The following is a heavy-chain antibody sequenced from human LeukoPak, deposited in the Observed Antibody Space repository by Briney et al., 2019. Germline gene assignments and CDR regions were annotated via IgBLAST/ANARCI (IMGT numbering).Heavy chain of an antibody. CDR1: GFTFSNYA. CDR2: IYSDGTG. D-gene: IGHD5-18*01. V-gene: IGHV3-66*01. J-gene: IGHJ3*02. Sequence: PGGSLRLSCAASGFTFSNYAMNWVRQAPGKGLEWVPLIYSDGTGYYADSVKGRFTISRDNSKNTLYLQMNSLRAEDTAVYYCARRERLGYSYGRGTLDIWGQGTMVTVSS. CDR3: ARRERLGYSYGRGTLDI.